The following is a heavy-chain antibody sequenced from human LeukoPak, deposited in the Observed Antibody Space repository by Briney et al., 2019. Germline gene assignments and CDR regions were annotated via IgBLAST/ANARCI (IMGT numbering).Heavy chain of an antibody. CDR1: GYTFTSYD. J-gene: IGHJ6*03. D-gene: IGHD3-22*01. CDR2: MNPNSGNT. Sequence: ASVKVSCKASGYTFTSYDINWVRQATGQGLEWMGWMNPNSGNTGYAQKFQGRVTITRNTSISTAYMELSSLRSEDTAVYYCAREGYYDTSGYYYMDVWGKGTTVTVSS. CDR3: AREGYYDTSGYYYMDV. V-gene: IGHV1-8*03.